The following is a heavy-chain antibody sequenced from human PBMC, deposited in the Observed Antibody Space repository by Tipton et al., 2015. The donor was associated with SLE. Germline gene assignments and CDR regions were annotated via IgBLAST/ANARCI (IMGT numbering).Heavy chain of an antibody. Sequence: SLRLSCAASGFTVSSNYMSWVRQAPGKGLEWVSVIYSGGSTYYADSVKGRFTISRDNSKNTLYLQMNSLRAEDTAVYYCASAPPGFDAFDIWGQGTMVTVSS. J-gene: IGHJ3*02. D-gene: IGHD3-9*01. CDR3: ASAPPGFDAFDI. V-gene: IGHV3-53*05. CDR2: IYSGGST. CDR1: GFTVSSNY.